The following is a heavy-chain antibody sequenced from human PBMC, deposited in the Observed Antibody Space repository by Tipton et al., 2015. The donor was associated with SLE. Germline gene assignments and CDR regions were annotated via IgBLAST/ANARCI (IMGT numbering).Heavy chain of an antibody. J-gene: IGHJ4*02. D-gene: IGHD6-19*01. V-gene: IGHV4-39*07. Sequence: TLSLTCIVSGGFITTRSYYWGWIRQPPGKGLEWIASISYSGATYYNPSLKSRVTISVDASKNQFSLELSSVTAADTAVYYCAIAVAGTLFFDYWGQGALVTVSS. CDR2: ISYSGAT. CDR3: AIAVAGTLFFDY. CDR1: GGFITTRSYY.